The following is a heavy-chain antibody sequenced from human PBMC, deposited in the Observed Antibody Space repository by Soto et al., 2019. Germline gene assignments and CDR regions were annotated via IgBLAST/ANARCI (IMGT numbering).Heavy chain of an antibody. Sequence: ESGPTLVNPTQTLTLTCAFSGFSLSTSAAGVGWIRQPPGSALEWLAVIYWNDDKRYSPSLKNRLTITTDTSKSQVVLTMTNMDPVDTATYYCAHLNTRGYYFDYWGQGALVTVSS. J-gene: IGHJ4*02. CDR1: GFSLSTSAAG. CDR2: IYWNDDK. CDR3: AHLNTRGYYFDY. V-gene: IGHV2-5*01.